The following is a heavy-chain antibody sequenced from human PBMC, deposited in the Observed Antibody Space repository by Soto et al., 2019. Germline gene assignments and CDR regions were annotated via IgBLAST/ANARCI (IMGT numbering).Heavy chain of an antibody. CDR1: GFTFSSYA. J-gene: IGHJ4*02. Sequence: QVQLVESGGGVVQPGKSLRLSCAASGFTFSSYAMHWARQAPGKGLEWVTVISIRGGDEYYAESARGRSTISIDDSKNTLYLQRNSPRFEDTAGYYCAWGTIVARQHLDYWGQGTLASVAS. V-gene: IGHV3-30*03. CDR3: AWGTIVARQHLDY. CDR2: ISIRGGDE. D-gene: IGHD6-6*01.